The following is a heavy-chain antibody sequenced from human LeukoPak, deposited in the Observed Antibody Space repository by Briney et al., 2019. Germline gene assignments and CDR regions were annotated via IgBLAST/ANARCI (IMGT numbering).Heavy chain of an antibody. D-gene: IGHD6-6*01. CDR2: ISSSSSYI. V-gene: IGHV3-21*01. Sequence: PGGSLRLSCAASGFTFSSYGMHWVRQAPGRGLEWVSSISSSSSYIYYADSVKGRFTISRDNAKNSLYLQMNSLRAEDTAVYYCARVRIAARPPFDYWGQGTLVTVSS. J-gene: IGHJ4*02. CDR3: ARVRIAARPPFDY. CDR1: GFTFSSYG.